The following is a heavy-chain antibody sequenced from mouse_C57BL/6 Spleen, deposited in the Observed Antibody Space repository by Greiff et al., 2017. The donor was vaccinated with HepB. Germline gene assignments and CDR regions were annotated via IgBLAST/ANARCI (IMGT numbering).Heavy chain of an antibody. J-gene: IGHJ3*01. Sequence: QVQLQQPGAELVKPGASVKLSCKASGYTFTSYWMQWVKQRPGQGLEWIGEIDPSDSYTNYNQKFKGKATLTVDTSSSTAYMQLSSLTSEDSAVYYCARELRPAWFAYWGQGTLVTVSA. CDR1: GYTFTSYW. CDR3: ARELRPAWFAY. D-gene: IGHD3-2*02. V-gene: IGHV1-50*01. CDR2: IDPSDSYT.